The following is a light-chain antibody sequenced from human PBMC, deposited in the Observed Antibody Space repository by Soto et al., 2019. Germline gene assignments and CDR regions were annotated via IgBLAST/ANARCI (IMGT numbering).Light chain of an antibody. V-gene: IGLV3-21*04. CDR2: YDD. CDR3: QVWDYSGAHPV. J-gene: IGLJ2*01. Sequence: SYELTQPPSVSVAPGNTATITCGGNSIGSKSVHWYQQKTGQAPVMVIRYDDDRPSGIPERFSGSNSGNTATLTISRVEAGDEADFYCQVWDYSGAHPVFGGGTKVTVL. CDR1: SIGSKS.